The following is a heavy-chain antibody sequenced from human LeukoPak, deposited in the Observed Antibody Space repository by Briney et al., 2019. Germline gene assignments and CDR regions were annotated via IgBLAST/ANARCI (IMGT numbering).Heavy chain of an antibody. CDR1: GFTLSDNY. J-gene: IGHJ4*02. V-gene: IGHV3-11*04. CDR3: ARAPSTTIPYYDSSGYYDY. Sequence: GGSLRLSCAASGFTLSDNYMTWIRQAPGKGLEWVSHISSSGENIFYADSLKGRFTISRDSAKSSLYLQMNSLRVEDTAMYYCARAPSTTIPYYDSSGYYDYWGQGTLVTVSS. D-gene: IGHD3-22*01. CDR2: ISSSGENI.